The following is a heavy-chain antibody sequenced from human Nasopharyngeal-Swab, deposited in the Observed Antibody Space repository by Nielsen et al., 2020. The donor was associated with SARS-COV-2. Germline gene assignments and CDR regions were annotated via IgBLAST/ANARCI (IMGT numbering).Heavy chain of an antibody. D-gene: IGHD3-22*01. CDR3: AREGGRYYYDSSGYNYWYFDL. V-gene: IGHV3-30-3*01. Sequence: GESLKISCAASGFTFSSYAMHWVRQAPGKGLEWVAVISYDGSNKYYADSVKGRFTISRDNSKNTLYLQMNSLRAEDTAVYYCAREGGRYYYDSSGYNYWYFDLWGRGTLVTASS. J-gene: IGHJ2*01. CDR1: GFTFSSYA. CDR2: ISYDGSNK.